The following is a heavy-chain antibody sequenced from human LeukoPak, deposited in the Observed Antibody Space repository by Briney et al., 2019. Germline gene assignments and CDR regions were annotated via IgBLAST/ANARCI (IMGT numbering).Heavy chain of an antibody. Sequence: GSLRLSCAASGFTVSSNYMSWVRQAPGKGLEWVGFIRSKAYGGTTEYAASVKGRFTISRDDSKGIAYLQMNSLKTEDTAVYYCTRGTTVDYYYYYMDVWGKGTTVTISS. J-gene: IGHJ6*03. V-gene: IGHV3-49*04. CDR3: TRGTTVDYYYYYMDV. D-gene: IGHD4-17*01. CDR1: GFTVSSNY. CDR2: IRSKAYGGTT.